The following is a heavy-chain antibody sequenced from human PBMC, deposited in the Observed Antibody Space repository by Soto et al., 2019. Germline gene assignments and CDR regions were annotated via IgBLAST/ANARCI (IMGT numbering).Heavy chain of an antibody. CDR1: GGSFSGYY. D-gene: IGHD1-26*01. CDR2: INHSGST. J-gene: IGHJ6*02. Sequence: QVQLQQWGAGLLKPSETLSLTCAVYGGSFSGYYWSWIRQPPGTGLEWIGEINHSGSTNYNPSLKSRVTISVDTSKNQFSLKLSSVTAADTAVYYCARTELRGSYYYGMDVWGQGTTVTVSS. V-gene: IGHV4-34*01. CDR3: ARTELRGSYYYGMDV.